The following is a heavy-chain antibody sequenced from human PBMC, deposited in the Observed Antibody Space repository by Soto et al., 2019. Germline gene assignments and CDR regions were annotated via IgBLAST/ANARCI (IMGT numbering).Heavy chain of an antibody. D-gene: IGHD1-26*01. V-gene: IGHV3-33*06. Sequence: QVQLVESGGGVVQPGRSLRLSCAASGFTFSSYGMHWVRQAPGKGLEWVAVIWYDGSNKYYADSVKGRFTISRDNSKNTLYLQMNSLRAEDTAVYYCAKDGGGATTAYYYYGMDVWGQGTTVTVSS. CDR3: AKDGGGATTAYYYYGMDV. J-gene: IGHJ6*02. CDR1: GFTFSSYG. CDR2: IWYDGSNK.